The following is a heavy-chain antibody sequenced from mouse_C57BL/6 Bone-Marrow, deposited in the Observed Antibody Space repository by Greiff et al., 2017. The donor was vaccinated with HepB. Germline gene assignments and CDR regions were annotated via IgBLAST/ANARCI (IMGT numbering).Heavy chain of an antibody. Sequence: QVQLQQSGPGLVQPSQSLSITCTVSGFSLTSYGVHWVRQSPGKGLEWLGVIWRGGSTDYNAAFMSRLSITKDNSKSQVFFKMNSLLADDTAIYYCARAFYYYGSNWYFDVWGTGTTVTVSS. J-gene: IGHJ1*03. CDR1: GFSLTSYG. CDR2: IWRGGST. V-gene: IGHV2-5*01. CDR3: ARAFYYYGSNWYFDV. D-gene: IGHD1-1*01.